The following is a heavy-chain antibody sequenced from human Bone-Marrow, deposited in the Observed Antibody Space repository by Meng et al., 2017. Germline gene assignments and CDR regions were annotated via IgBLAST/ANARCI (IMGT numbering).Heavy chain of an antibody. Sequence: GESLKISCAASGFTFSSYEMNWVRQAPGKGLEWVSYISSSGSTIYYADAVKGRFTIPRDNAKNSLYLQMNSLRAEDTAVYYCARGGSGGSYKPEFDYWGQGTLVTVSS. CDR2: ISSSGSTI. J-gene: IGHJ4*02. V-gene: IGHV3-48*03. D-gene: IGHD2-15*01. CDR1: GFTFSSYE. CDR3: ARGGSGGSYKPEFDY.